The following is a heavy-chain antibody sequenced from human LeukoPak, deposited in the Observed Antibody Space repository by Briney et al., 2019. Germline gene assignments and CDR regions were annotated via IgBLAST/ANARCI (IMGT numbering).Heavy chain of an antibody. CDR3: ARGRFRIMTH. D-gene: IGHD3-16*01. Sequence: SETLSLTCAVYGGSFSGYYWSWIRQPPGKGLEWIGEINHSGSTNYNPTLKSRVTISVDTSKNQFSLKLSSVTAADTAVYYCARGRFRIMTHWGQGTLVTVSS. J-gene: IGHJ4*02. V-gene: IGHV4-34*01. CDR2: INHSGST. CDR1: GGSFSGYY.